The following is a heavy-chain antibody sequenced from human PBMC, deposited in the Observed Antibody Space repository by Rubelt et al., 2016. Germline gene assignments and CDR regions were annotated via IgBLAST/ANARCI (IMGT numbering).Heavy chain of an antibody. V-gene: IGHV4-34*01. Sequence: QVQLQQWGAGLLKPSETLSLTCAVYGGSFSGYYWSWIRQPPGKGLEWIGEINHSGRTTYNPSLKSRVTISVDTSKNQFSLRLISVTAADTAVYYCARGGRYYGSGSYQRHNWFDPWGQGTLVTVSS. CDR1: GGSFSGYY. CDR2: INHSGRT. J-gene: IGHJ5*02. D-gene: IGHD3-10*01. CDR3: ARGGRYYGSGSYQRHNWFDP.